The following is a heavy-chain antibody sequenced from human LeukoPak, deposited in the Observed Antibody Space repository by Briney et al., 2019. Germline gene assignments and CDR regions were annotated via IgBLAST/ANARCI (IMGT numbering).Heavy chain of an antibody. Sequence: PGGSLRLSCAASGFTFSSYEMNWVRQAPGKGLEWVSYISTSGSTIFYADSVKGRFTISRDNANNSLYLRMNSLRAEDTAVYYCARDPTYGDLDYWGQGTLVTVSS. CDR1: GFTFSSYE. CDR3: ARDPTYGDLDY. V-gene: IGHV3-48*03. CDR2: ISTSGSTI. J-gene: IGHJ4*02. D-gene: IGHD4-17*01.